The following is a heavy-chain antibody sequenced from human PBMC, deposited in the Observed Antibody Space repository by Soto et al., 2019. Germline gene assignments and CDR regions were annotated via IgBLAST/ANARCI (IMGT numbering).Heavy chain of an antibody. CDR1: GFTFSSYA. D-gene: IGHD3-10*01. J-gene: IGHJ4*02. Sequence: EVPLVESGGGLVQPGGSLRLSCGASGFTFSSYAMHWVRQAPGRELEYVSAITNNGGSTYYANSVKGRFTISRDNSKNTLYLQVGSLRPEDTAVYYCARADASGSYPYWGQGTLVTVSS. CDR3: ARADASGSYPY. V-gene: IGHV3-64*01. CDR2: ITNNGGST.